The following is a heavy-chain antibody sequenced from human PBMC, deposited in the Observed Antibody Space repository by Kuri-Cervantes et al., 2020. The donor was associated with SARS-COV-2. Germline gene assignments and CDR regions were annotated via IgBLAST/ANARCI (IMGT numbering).Heavy chain of an antibody. Sequence: GESLKISCAASGFTFDDYGMSWVRQAPGKGLEWVSGINWNGGSTGYADSVKGRFTISRDNAKNSLYLQMNSLRAEDMALYHCAREGGYGGNSGSWFDPWGQGTLVTVSS. CDR2: INWNGGST. D-gene: IGHD4-23*01. CDR1: GFTFDDYG. CDR3: AREGGYGGNSGSWFDP. V-gene: IGHV3-20*01. J-gene: IGHJ5*02.